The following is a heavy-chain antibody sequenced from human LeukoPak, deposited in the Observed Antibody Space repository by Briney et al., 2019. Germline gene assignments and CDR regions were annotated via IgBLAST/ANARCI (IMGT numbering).Heavy chain of an antibody. Sequence: GGSLRLSCAVSGFTFSSSGMTWVRQGPGKGLEWISVIRSSGATTNYADSVKGRFTASRDNSKNTLYLQMNSLRAEDTAIYYCVQGGWLDYWGQGTLVTVSS. J-gene: IGHJ4*02. CDR1: GFTFSSSG. D-gene: IGHD5-12*01. CDR2: IRSSGATT. V-gene: IGHV3-23*01. CDR3: VQGGWLDY.